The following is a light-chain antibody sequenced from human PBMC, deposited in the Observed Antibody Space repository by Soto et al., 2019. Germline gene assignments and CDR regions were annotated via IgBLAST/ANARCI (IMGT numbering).Light chain of an antibody. CDR1: QDINNY. V-gene: IGKV1-33*01. J-gene: IGKJ4*01. CDR2: AAS. Sequence: DIPMTQSPSSLSASVGDRVTITCQASQDINNYLNWYQQKLGKAPKLLIYAASNLETGVPSRFSGSGSGTDFTFTISSLQPEDFATYYCQQYDNLPLTFGGGTRVEIK. CDR3: QQYDNLPLT.